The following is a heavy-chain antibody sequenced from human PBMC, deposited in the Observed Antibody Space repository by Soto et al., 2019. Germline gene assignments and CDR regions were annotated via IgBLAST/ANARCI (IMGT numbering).Heavy chain of an antibody. Sequence: ASVKVSCKASGYTFSGFYMHWVRQAPGQGLEWMGWINPNSGGTKSAEKFQGRVTMTRDTSISTAYMELSRLTSDDTAVYYCASAAVTGTAGLDFWGRGTQVTVSS. CDR3: ASAAVTGTAGLDF. CDR1: GYTFSGFY. CDR2: INPNSGGT. V-gene: IGHV1-2*02. D-gene: IGHD6-19*01. J-gene: IGHJ4*02.